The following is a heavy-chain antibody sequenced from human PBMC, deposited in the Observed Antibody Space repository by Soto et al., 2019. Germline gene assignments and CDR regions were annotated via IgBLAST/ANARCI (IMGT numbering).Heavy chain of an antibody. Sequence: ASVKVSCKASGFTFSHSAVQWVRQARGQRLEWIGWIVVGSGNTNYAQKLQERVTITRDMSTTTAYMELSSLRSDDSAMYYCAGRYCSGSSCYNYYGLDVWGQGTTVTVSS. CDR2: IVVGSGNT. J-gene: IGHJ6*02. CDR3: AGRYCSGSSCYNYYGLDV. D-gene: IGHD2-2*01. V-gene: IGHV1-58*01. CDR1: GFTFSHSA.